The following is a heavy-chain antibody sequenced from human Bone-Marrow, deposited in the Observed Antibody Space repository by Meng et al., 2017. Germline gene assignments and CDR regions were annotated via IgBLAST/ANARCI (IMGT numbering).Heavy chain of an antibody. Sequence: SVKVSCKASGGTFSSYTISWLRQAPGQGIEWMGRIIPILVIANYAQKFQGRVTITADKSTSTAYMELSRLRSEDTAVYYCASGIHLPLVGLLPSDNWFDPWGQGTLVTVSS. V-gene: IGHV1-69*02. CDR2: IIPILVIA. J-gene: IGHJ5*02. CDR1: GGTFSSYT. CDR3: ASGIHLPLVGLLPSDNWFDP. D-gene: IGHD3-22*01.